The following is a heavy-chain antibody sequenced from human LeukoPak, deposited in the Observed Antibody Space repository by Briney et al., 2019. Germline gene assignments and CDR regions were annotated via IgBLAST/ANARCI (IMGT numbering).Heavy chain of an antibody. Sequence: SETLSLTCTVSGGSISSYYWSWIRQPAGKGLEWIGRIYTSGSTNYNPSLKSRVTMSVDTSKNQFSLKLSSVTAPDTPLYYCARERAGALRGSYNYNMDVWGKGPTVPVSS. CDR3: ARERAGALRGSYNYNMDV. V-gene: IGHV4-4*07. J-gene: IGHJ6*03. CDR2: IYTSGST. D-gene: IGHD1-26*01. CDR1: GGSISSYY.